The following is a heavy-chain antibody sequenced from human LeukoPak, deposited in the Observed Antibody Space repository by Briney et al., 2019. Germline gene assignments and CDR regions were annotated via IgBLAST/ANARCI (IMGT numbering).Heavy chain of an antibody. V-gene: IGHV1-18*01. CDR2: ISAYNGNT. Sequence: GASVKVSCKASGYTFTSYGISWVRQAPGQGLEWMGWISAYNGNTNYAQKLQGRVTMTTDTSTSTAYMELRSLRSDDTAVYYCARDKHDFWSGYVFDYWGQGTPVTVSS. CDR3: ARDKHDFWSGYVFDY. J-gene: IGHJ4*02. CDR1: GYTFTSYG. D-gene: IGHD3-3*01.